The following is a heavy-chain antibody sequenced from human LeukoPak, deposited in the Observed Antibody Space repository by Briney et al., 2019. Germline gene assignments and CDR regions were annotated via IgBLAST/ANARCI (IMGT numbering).Heavy chain of an antibody. V-gene: IGHV3-20*04. D-gene: IGHD3-10*01. CDR1: GFTFDDYG. Sequence: GGSLRLSCAASGFTFDDYGMSWVRQAPGKGLEWVSGINWNGGSTSYADSVKGRFTISRDNAKNTLYLQMNSLRAEDTAVYYCARDRYYGSGSYYYYYYYMDVRGKGTTVTISS. CDR3: ARDRYYGSGSYYYYYYYMDV. CDR2: INWNGGST. J-gene: IGHJ6*03.